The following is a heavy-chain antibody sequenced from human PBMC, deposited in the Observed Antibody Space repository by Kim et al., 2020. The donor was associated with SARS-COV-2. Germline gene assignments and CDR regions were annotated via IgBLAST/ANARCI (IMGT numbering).Heavy chain of an antibody. Sequence: GESLKISCKGSGYSFTSYWIGWVRQMPGKGLEWMGIIYPGDSDTRYSPSFQGQVTISADKSISTAYLQWSSLKASDTAMYYCARRSGSYFQLYYFDYWGQGTLVTVSS. CDR1: GYSFTSYW. CDR2: IYPGDSDT. V-gene: IGHV5-51*01. J-gene: IGHJ4*02. D-gene: IGHD1-26*01. CDR3: ARRSGSYFQLYYFDY.